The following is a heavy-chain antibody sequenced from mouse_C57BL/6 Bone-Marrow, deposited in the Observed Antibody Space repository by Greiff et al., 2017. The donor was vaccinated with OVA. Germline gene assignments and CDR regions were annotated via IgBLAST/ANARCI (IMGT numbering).Heavy chain of an antibody. CDR1: GFTFSSYG. V-gene: IGHV5-6*01. CDR2: ISSGGSYT. J-gene: IGHJ2*01. D-gene: IGHD1-1*01. CDR3: ARLTTVVAPH. Sequence: EVHLVESGGDLVKPGGSLKLSCAASGFTFSSYGMSWVRQTPDKRLEWVATISSGGSYTYYPDSVKGRFTISRDNAKNTLYLQMSSLKSEDTAMYYCARLTTVVAPHWGQGTTLTVSS.